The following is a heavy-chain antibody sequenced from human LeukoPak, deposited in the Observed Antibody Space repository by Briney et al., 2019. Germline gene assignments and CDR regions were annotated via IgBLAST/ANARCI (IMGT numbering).Heavy chain of an antibody. J-gene: IGHJ4*02. CDR2: IYYTGST. Sequence: SETLSLTCAVSGGSISSGGYSWSWIRQPPRKGLEWIGYIYYTGSTFYNPSLKSRITISVGTSKRQFSLRLSSVTAADTAVYYCARVQPPSFFFDYWGQGILVTVSS. D-gene: IGHD3-3*01. V-gene: IGHV4-30-4*07. CDR1: GGSISSGGYS. CDR3: ARVQPPSFFFDY.